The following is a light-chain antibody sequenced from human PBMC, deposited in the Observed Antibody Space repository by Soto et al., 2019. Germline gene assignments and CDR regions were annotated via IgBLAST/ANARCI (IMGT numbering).Light chain of an antibody. CDR1: SSNIGNNY. CDR2: ENN. Sequence: QSVWTQPPSVSAAPGQTVTISCSGSSSNIGNNYVSWYQQLPGTAPKLLIYENNKRPSGIPDRFSGSKSGTSATLGITGLQTGDEADYYCGTWDSSLSAWVFGGGTKLTVL. CDR3: GTWDSSLSAWV. V-gene: IGLV1-51*02. J-gene: IGLJ3*02.